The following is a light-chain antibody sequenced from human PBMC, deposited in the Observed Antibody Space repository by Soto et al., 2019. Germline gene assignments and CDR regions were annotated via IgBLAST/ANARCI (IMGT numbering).Light chain of an antibody. J-gene: IGKJ4*02. CDR2: GAS. CDR3: QQRNNWPLT. Sequence: DIVLTQSPGTLSLSPGERATLSCRASQSVGSIYLAWYQQKPGQAPRLLIHGASNRATGIPARFSGSGSGTDFTLTISSLEPEDFAVYYCQQRNNWPLTFGGGTKVDIK. V-gene: IGKV3D-20*02. CDR1: QSVGSIY.